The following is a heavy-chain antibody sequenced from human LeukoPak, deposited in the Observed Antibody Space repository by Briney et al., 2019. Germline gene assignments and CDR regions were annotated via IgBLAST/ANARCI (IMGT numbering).Heavy chain of an antibody. CDR1: GYTFTSYG. CDR2: ISAYNGNT. J-gene: IGHJ6*02. CDR3: ARVVANDSSSSVRRPPTYYYYYYGMDV. Sequence: GASVKVSCKASGYTFTSYGINWVRQAPGQGLEWMGWISAYNGNTNYAQKLQGRVTMTTDTSTSTAYMELRSLRSDDTAVYYCARVVANDSSSSVRRPPTYYYYYYGMDVWGQGTTVTVSS. D-gene: IGHD6-6*01. V-gene: IGHV1-18*01.